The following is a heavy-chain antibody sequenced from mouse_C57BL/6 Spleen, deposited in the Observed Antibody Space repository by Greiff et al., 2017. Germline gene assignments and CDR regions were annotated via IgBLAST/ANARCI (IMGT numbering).Heavy chain of an antibody. CDR3: ARIYDGYYGYAMDY. Sequence: QLQQSGAELVKPGASVKISCKASGYAFSSYWMNWVKQRPGKGLEWIGQIYPGDGDTNYNGKFKGKATLTADKSSSTAYMQLSSLTSEDSAVYFCARIYDGYYGYAMDYWGQGTSVTVSS. J-gene: IGHJ4*01. CDR2: IYPGDGDT. D-gene: IGHD2-3*01. CDR1: GYAFSSYW. V-gene: IGHV1-80*01.